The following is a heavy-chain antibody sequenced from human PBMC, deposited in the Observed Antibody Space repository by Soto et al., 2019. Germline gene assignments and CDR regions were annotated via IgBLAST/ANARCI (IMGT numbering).Heavy chain of an antibody. Sequence: PSETLSLTCTVSGGSISSSSYYWGWIRQPPGKGLEWIGSIYYSGSTYYNPSLKSRVTISVDTSKNQFSLKLSSVTAADTAVYYCARPAVAGTFYYGMDVWGTGTTVTVSS. V-gene: IGHV4-39*01. CDR3: ARPAVAGTFYYGMDV. D-gene: IGHD6-19*01. CDR1: GGSISSSSYY. CDR2: IYYSGST. J-gene: IGHJ6*04.